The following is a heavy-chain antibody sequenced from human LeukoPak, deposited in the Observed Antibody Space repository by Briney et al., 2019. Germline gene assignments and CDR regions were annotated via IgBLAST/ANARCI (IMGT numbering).Heavy chain of an antibody. V-gene: IGHV3-33*01. J-gene: IGHJ4*02. Sequence: GGSLRLSCAASGFTFSSYGMHWVRQAPGKGLEWVAVIWYDGTYKYYADSVKGRFTISRDNSKDTLYLQMNSLRAEDTAMYYCARDIDLGYSYGYWDYWGQGTLVTVSS. CDR3: ARDIDLGYSYGYWDY. CDR1: GFTFSSYG. CDR2: IWYDGTYK. D-gene: IGHD5-18*01.